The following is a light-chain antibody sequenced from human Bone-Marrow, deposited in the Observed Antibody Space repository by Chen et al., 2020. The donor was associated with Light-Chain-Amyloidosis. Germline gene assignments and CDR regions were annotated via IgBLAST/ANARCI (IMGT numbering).Light chain of an antibody. CDR3: QQYGTWQLT. Sequence: EIVLTQSPGTLSLSPGAGANLSCRASQTISSNYLTWYQPRFGQAPRLLIYGSSSRATGIPDRVPGGGSGADFTRSSRRLQPGDVAEYYWQQYGTWQLTFGGGT. CDR2: GSS. CDR1: QTISSNY. V-gene: IGKV3-20*01. J-gene: IGKJ4*01.